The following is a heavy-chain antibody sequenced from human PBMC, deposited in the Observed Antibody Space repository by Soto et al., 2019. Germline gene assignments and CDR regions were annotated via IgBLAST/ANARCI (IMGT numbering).Heavy chain of an antibody. V-gene: IGHV1-3*01. Sequence: QVQLVQSGAEVKKPGASVKVSCKASGYTFTSYAMHWVRQAPGQRLEWMGWINAGNGNTKYSQKFQGRVTITRDTSASAAQMELSSLRSEDTAVYYCARGGSLYWSFDLWGRGTLVTVSS. CDR2: INAGNGNT. CDR3: ARGGSLYWSFDL. J-gene: IGHJ2*01. CDR1: GYTFTSYA. D-gene: IGHD1-26*01.